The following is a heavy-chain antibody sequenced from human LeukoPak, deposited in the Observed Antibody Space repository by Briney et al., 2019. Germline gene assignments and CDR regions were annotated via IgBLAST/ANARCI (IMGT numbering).Heavy chain of an antibody. J-gene: IGHJ6*02. CDR2: ISSSSSYI. CDR3: ARSLGYSGYDPNFYYYGMDV. D-gene: IGHD5-12*01. Sequence: GGSLRLSCGASGFTFTSYYMHWVRQAPGKGLEWVSSISSSSSYIYYADSVKGRFTISRDNAKNSLYLQMNSLRAEDTAVYYCARSLGYSGYDPNFYYYGMDVWGQGTTVTVSS. CDR1: GFTFTSYY. V-gene: IGHV3-21*01.